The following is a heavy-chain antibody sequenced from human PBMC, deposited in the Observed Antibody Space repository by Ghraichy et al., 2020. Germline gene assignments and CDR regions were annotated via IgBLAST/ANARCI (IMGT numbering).Heavy chain of an antibody. J-gene: IGHJ6*02. D-gene: IGHD2-21*02. CDR1: GFTFRSYA. V-gene: IGHV3-23*01. Sequence: GGSLRLSCAASGFTFRSYAMGWVRQAPGKGLEWVSTISASGGTTYYADSVKGRFTISRDNSKNTVFLQMNSLRAEDTAIYYCAKGYGDNYGLDVWGQGTTVTVSS. CDR2: ISASGGTT. CDR3: AKGYGDNYGLDV.